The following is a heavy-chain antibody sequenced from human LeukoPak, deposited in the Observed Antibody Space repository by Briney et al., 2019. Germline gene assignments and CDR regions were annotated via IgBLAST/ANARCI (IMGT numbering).Heavy chain of an antibody. J-gene: IGHJ4*02. V-gene: IGHV3-48*01. CDR2: ISSSSSTI. CDR3: ARDGDY. Sequence: GGSLRLSCAASGFTFSSYSMNWVRQAPGKGLEWVSYISSSSSTIYYAGSVKGRFTISRDNAKNSLYLQMNSLRAEDTAVYYCARDGDYWGQGTLVTVSS. CDR1: GFTFSSYS.